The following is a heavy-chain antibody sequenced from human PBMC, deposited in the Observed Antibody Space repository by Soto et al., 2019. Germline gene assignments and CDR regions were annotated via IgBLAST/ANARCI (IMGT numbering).Heavy chain of an antibody. CDR2: INYSGST. D-gene: IGHD4-17*01. V-gene: IGHV4-34*01. CDR3: ARGRDGDSFFQH. J-gene: IGHJ1*01. CDR1: GGSFSGYY. Sequence: PSETLSLTCAVYGGSFSGYYWSWIRQPPGKGLEWIGYINYSGSTNYNPSLKSRVTISVDTSKNQFSLKLSSVTAADTAVYYCARGRDGDSFFQHWGQGTLVTVSS.